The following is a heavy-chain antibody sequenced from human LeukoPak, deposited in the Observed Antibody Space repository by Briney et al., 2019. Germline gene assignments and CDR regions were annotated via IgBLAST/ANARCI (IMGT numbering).Heavy chain of an antibody. CDR3: ARTLVPNILLYFDY. CDR2: INPNSGGT. D-gene: IGHD2/OR15-2a*01. CDR1: GYTFTRYY. V-gene: IGHV1-2*02. J-gene: IGHJ4*02. Sequence: ASVKVSCKASGYTFTRYYMHWVRQAPGQGLEWMGWINPNSGGTNYAQKFQGRVTMTRDTSISTAYMELSRLRSDDTAVYYCARTLVPNILLYFDYWGQGTLVTVSS.